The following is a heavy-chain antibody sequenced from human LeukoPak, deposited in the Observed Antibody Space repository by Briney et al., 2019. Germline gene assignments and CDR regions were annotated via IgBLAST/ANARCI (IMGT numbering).Heavy chain of an antibody. CDR3: ARTEVAATLGLFDWFDP. V-gene: IGHV1-69*13. CDR2: IIPIFGTA. D-gene: IGHD2-15*01. Sequence: SVKVSCKASGYTFTGYYMHWVRQAPGQGLEWMGGIIPIFGTANYAQKFQGRVTITADESTSTAYMELSSLRSEDTAVYYCARTEVAATLGLFDWFDPWGQGTLVTVSS. J-gene: IGHJ5*02. CDR1: GYTFTGYY.